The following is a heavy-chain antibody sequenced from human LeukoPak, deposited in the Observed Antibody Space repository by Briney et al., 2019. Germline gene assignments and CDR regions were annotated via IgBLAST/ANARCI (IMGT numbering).Heavy chain of an antibody. CDR1: GFTFSSYS. J-gene: IGHJ4*02. CDR2: ISSSSSYI. Sequence: PGGSLRLSCAASGFTFSSYSMNWVRQAPGKGLEWVSSISSSSSYIYYADSVKGRFTISRDNSKNTLYLQINRLRVEDTAVYYCARDKIYDFWSGHNFDYWGQGTLVTVSS. CDR3: ARDKIYDFWSGHNFDY. V-gene: IGHV3-21*01. D-gene: IGHD3-3*01.